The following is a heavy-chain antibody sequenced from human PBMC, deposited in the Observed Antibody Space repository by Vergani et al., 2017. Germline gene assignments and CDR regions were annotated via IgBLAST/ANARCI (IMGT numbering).Heavy chain of an antibody. CDR1: GFTFSDHY. CDR3: ARLGYCSSTTCRQAFDI. Sequence: EVQLVESGGGLVQPGGSLRLSCAASGFTFSDHYMDWVRQAPGKGLEWVGRTRNKANSYTTEYAASVKGRFTISRDDSKNSLYLQMNSLKIDDTAVYYCARLGYCSSTTCRQAFDIWGQGTMVTVSS. V-gene: IGHV3-72*01. D-gene: IGHD2-2*01. CDR2: TRNKANSYTT. J-gene: IGHJ3*02.